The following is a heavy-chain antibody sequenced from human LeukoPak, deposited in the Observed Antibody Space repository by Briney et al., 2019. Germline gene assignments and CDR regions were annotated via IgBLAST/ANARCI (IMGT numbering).Heavy chain of an antibody. J-gene: IGHJ4*02. Sequence: GGSLRLSCAASGFTFNTYLMTWVRQAPGKGLEWVANIKQDGSEKYYVDSVKGRFTISRDNAKNSLYLQINSLRAEDTAVYYCARASPYFDYWGQGTLVTVSS. V-gene: IGHV3-7*04. D-gene: IGHD2-2*01. CDR3: ARASPYFDY. CDR1: GFTFNTYL. CDR2: IKQDGSEK.